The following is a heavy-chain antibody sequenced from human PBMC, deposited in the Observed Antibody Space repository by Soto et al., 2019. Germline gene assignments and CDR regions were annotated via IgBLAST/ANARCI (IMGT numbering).Heavy chain of an antibody. D-gene: IGHD2-21*02. CDR3: ARDLWGYCGTDCYPLDV. CDR2: MYNTGST. V-gene: IGHV4-59*01. Sequence: TCTVSGSSISGYYWSWIRQPPGKGLEWIGYMYNTGSTVYNPSFKSRVTISVDTSKNQFSLKLNSVTAADTAVYYCARDLWGYCGTDCYPLDVWGQGTTVTVSS. CDR1: GSSISGYY. J-gene: IGHJ6*02.